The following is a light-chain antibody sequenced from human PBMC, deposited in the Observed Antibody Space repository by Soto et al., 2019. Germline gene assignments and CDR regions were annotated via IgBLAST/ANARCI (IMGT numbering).Light chain of an antibody. V-gene: IGKV1-27*01. J-gene: IGKJ1*01. CDR1: QGIVNY. CDR2: AAS. CDR3: QQYYSYPVT. Sequence: DIQMTQSPSSLSASVGDRVTITCRASQGIVNYLAWYQQTPGKVPKLLIYAASTLQSGVPSRFSGSGSGTDFTLTISCLQSEDFATYYCQQYYSYPVTFGQGTKVDIK.